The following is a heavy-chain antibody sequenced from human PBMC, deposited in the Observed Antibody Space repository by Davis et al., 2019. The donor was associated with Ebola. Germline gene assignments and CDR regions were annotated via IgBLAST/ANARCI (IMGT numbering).Heavy chain of an antibody. CDR3: AKSVSFRSQWLVDY. CDR2: ISSSTKTT. D-gene: IGHD6-19*01. J-gene: IGHJ4*02. V-gene: IGHV3-48*01. Sequence: GESLKISCAASGFTFSTFGMNWVRQAPGKGLEWISYISSSTKTTYYADSVKGRFTIPRDNAKNMLYLQMNSLRAEDTAVYYCAKSVSFRSQWLVDYWGQGTLVTVSS. CDR1: GFTFSTFG.